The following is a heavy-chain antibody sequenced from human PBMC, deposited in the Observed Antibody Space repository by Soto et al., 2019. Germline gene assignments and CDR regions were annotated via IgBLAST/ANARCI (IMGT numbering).Heavy chain of an antibody. CDR1: GGTFSNFA. Sequence: QVQLVQSGAEVKKPGSSVKVSCKASGGTFSNFAISWVRQAPGHGLEWMGGFIPIFGTLNYAKRFQGRLTISADESTSTAYMELCRLRSEDTAVYYCARFEQLVLHGGQGTLVTVSS. CDR3: ARFEQLVLH. J-gene: IGHJ1*01. D-gene: IGHD6-13*01. V-gene: IGHV1-69*01. CDR2: FIPIFGTL.